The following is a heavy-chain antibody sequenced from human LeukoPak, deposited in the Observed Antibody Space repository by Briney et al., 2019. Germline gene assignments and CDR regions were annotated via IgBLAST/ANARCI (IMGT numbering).Heavy chain of an antibody. Sequence: GGSLRLSCAASGFTFSSYSMNWVRQAPGKGLVWVSHINSDGSSTRSADSVKGRFTISRDSAKNTLYLQMNSLRDEDTAVYYCARASYCGGNCYLHFDYWGQGTLVTVSS. CDR1: GFTFSSYS. CDR3: ARASYCGGNCYLHFDY. J-gene: IGHJ4*02. D-gene: IGHD2-21*02. CDR2: INSDGSST. V-gene: IGHV3-74*01.